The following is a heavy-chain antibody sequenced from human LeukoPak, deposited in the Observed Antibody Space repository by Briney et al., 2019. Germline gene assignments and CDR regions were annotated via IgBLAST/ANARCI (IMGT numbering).Heavy chain of an antibody. CDR3: ARDQLAYRGYDTLFDY. CDR2: ISYDGSNK. Sequence: PGGSLRLSCAASGFTFNSYAIHWVRQAPGKGLEWVAVISYDGSNKYYAESVKGRFTISRDNSKNTLYLQLNSLRPDDTAVYYCARDQLAYRGYDTLFDYWGQGTLVTVSS. CDR1: GFTFNSYA. V-gene: IGHV3-30*04. D-gene: IGHD5-12*01. J-gene: IGHJ4*02.